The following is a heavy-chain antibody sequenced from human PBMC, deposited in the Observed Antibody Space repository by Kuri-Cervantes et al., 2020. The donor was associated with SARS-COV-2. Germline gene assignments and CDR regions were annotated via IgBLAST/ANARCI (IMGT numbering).Heavy chain of an antibody. D-gene: IGHD6-13*01. Sequence: SETLSLTCGVYGGSFSGYYWNWIRQPPGKGLEWIAEINHSGSTNSNPSLKSRVTISVDTSKNQFSLKLSSVTAADTAVYYCAKDSGYSSSLNWFDPWGQGILVTVSS. J-gene: IGHJ5*02. V-gene: IGHV4-34*01. CDR1: GGSFSGYY. CDR2: INHSGST. CDR3: AKDSGYSSSLNWFDP.